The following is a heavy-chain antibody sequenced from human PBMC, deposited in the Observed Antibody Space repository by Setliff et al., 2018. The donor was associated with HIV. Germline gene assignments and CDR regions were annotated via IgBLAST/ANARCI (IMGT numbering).Heavy chain of an antibody. Sequence: PSETLSLTCAVYGGSFSGYYWSWIRQPPGKGLEWIGEINHSGSTNYNPSLKSRVTISVDTSKDQFSLKLSSVTAADTAVYYCARALGYCSSTSCYAEYFDYWGQGTQVTVSS. CDR2: INHSGST. V-gene: IGHV4-34*01. CDR3: ARALGYCSSTSCYAEYFDY. CDR1: GGSFSGYY. D-gene: IGHD2-2*01. J-gene: IGHJ4*02.